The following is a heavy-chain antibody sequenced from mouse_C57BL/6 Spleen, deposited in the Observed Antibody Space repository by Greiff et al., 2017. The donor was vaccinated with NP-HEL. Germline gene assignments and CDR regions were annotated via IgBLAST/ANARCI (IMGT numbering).Heavy chain of an antibody. CDR2: IDPSDSYT. Sequence: VQLQQSGAELVRPGTSVKLSCKASGYTFTSYWMHWVKQRPGQGLEWIGVIDPSDSYTNYNQKFKGKATLTVDTSSSTAYMQLSSLTSEDSAVYYCARASYYSNYYYAMDYWGQGTSVTVSS. CDR1: GYTFTSYW. D-gene: IGHD2-5*01. V-gene: IGHV1-59*01. CDR3: ARASYYSNYYYAMDY. J-gene: IGHJ4*01.